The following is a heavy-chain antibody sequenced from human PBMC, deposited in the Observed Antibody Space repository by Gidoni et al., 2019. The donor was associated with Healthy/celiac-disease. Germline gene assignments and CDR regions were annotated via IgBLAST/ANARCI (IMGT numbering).Heavy chain of an antibody. CDR3: ARDPPRRGLKRSYGMDV. J-gene: IGHJ6*02. CDR1: GFTFSSYG. Sequence: QVQLVESGGGVVQPGRSLRLACAASGFTFSSYGMHWVRQAPGKGLEWVAVIWYDGSNKYYADSVKGRFTISRDNSKNTLYLQMNSLRAEDTAVYYCARDPPRRGLKRSYGMDVWGQGTTVTVSS. D-gene: IGHD3-10*01. V-gene: IGHV3-33*01. CDR2: IWYDGSNK.